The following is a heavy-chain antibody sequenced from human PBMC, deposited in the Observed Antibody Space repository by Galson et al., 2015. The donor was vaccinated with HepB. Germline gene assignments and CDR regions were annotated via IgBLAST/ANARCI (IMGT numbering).Heavy chain of an antibody. J-gene: IGHJ6*02. Sequence: SLRLACAASGLTFSNDAMTWVRQAPGKGLEWVSSISGSGGSTYYADAVKGRFTISRDNSKNTLFLEMSSLSAEDTAVYYCAKLGLHGSGNYYILWYAYNGLDVWGQGTTVIVPS. CDR1: GLTFSNDA. CDR2: ISGSGGST. D-gene: IGHD3-10*01. CDR3: AKLGLHGSGNYYILWYAYNGLDV. V-gene: IGHV3-23*01.